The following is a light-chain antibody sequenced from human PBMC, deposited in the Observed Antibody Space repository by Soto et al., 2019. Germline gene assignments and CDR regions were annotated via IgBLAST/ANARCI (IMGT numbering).Light chain of an antibody. CDR3: QQSYLTPFT. Sequence: DIQMTQSPSSLSASLGDRVTITCRASQSISTYLNWYQQKSGGAPKLLIYTASTLQSGVPSRFSGSGSGTDFTLTISSLRPEDFATYYCQQSYLTPFTFGPGTKVDIK. V-gene: IGKV1-39*01. J-gene: IGKJ3*01. CDR2: TAS. CDR1: QSISTY.